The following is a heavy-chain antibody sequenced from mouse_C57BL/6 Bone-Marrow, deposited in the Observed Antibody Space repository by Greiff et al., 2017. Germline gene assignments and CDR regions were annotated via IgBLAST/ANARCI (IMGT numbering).Heavy chain of an antibody. D-gene: IGHD2-4*01. CDR3: ARDDDYYFDY. Sequence: EVKLMESGGGLVKPGGSLKLSCAASGFTFSSYAMSWVRQTPEKRLEWVATISDGGSYTYYPDNVKGRFTISRDNANNNLYLQMSHLKSEDTAMYYCARDDDYYFDYWGQGTTLTVSA. CDR2: ISDGGSYT. J-gene: IGHJ2*01. CDR1: GFTFSSYA. V-gene: IGHV5-4*01.